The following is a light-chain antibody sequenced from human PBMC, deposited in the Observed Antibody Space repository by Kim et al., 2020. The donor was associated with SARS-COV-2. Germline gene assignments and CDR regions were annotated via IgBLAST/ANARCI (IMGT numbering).Light chain of an antibody. CDR3: QAWDSGTVV. J-gene: IGLJ2*01. Sequence: SYELTQPPSMSVSPGQTVTLTCSGDKLGEKYSCWYQQKSGQSPILLIYQDFKRPSGIPDRFSGSNFGNTATLTISGTQTVDEADYYCQAWDSGTVVFGGGTQLTVL. CDR2: QDF. CDR1: KLGEKY. V-gene: IGLV3-1*01.